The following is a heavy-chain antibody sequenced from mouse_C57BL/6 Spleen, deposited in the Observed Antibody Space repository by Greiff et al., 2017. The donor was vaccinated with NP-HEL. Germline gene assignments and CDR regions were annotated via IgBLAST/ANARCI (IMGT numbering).Heavy chain of an antibody. CDR1: GYTFTSYW. CDR3: ARRLITTGAMDY. CDR2: IDPSDSET. J-gene: IGHJ4*01. D-gene: IGHD1-1*01. Sequence: VQLKQPGAELVRPGSSVKLSCKASGYTFTSYWMHWVKQRPIQGLEWIGNIDPSDSETHYNQKFKDKATLTVDKSSSTAYMQLSSLTSEDSAVYYCARRLITTGAMDYWGQGTSVTVSS. V-gene: IGHV1-52*01.